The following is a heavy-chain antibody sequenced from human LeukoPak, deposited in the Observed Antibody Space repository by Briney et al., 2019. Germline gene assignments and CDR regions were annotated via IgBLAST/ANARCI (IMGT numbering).Heavy chain of an antibody. CDR1: GFTFSSYA. D-gene: IGHD4-11*01. CDR2: ISYDGSNK. V-gene: IGHV3-30-3*01. J-gene: IGHJ6*04. CDR3: ASTPSIGNYGPPRGYYYGMDV. Sequence: PGRSLRLSCAASGFTFSSYAMHWVRQAPGKGLEWVAVISYDGSNKYYADSVKGRFTISRDNSKNTLYLQMNSLRAEDTAIYYCASTPSIGNYGPPRGYYYGMDVWGKGTTVTVSS.